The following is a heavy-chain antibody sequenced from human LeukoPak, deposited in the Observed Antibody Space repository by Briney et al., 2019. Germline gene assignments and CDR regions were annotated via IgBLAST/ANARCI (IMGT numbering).Heavy chain of an antibody. V-gene: IGHV4-34*01. CDR3: ASTVVDYFDY. CDR1: GGSFSGYY. D-gene: IGHD4-23*01. Sequence: SETLSLTCAVYGGSFSGYYWSWIRQPPGKGLEWIGEINHRGSTNYNPSLKSRVTISVDTSKNQFSLKLSSVTAADTAVYYCASTVVDYFDYWGQGTLVTVSS. CDR2: INHRGST. J-gene: IGHJ4*02.